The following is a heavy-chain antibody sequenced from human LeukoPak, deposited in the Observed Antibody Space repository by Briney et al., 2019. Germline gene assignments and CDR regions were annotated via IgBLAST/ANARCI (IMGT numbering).Heavy chain of an antibody. CDR1: GGSISSGSYY. V-gene: IGHV4-61*02. J-gene: IGHJ6*03. CDR3: ARFPMGYSSSQLRDPYYYYMDV. CDR2: IYTSGST. Sequence: PSETLSLTCTVSGGSISSGSYYWSWIRQPAGKGLEWIGRIYTSGSTNYNPSLKSRVTISVDTSKNQFSLKLSSVTAADTAVYYCARFPMGYSSSQLRDPYYYYMDVWGKGTTVTISS. D-gene: IGHD6-13*01.